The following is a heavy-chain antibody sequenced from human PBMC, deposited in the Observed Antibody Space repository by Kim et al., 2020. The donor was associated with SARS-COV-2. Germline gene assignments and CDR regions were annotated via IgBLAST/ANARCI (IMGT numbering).Heavy chain of an antibody. CDR3: ARGLNISPYYYGSGSYYNAPNGIFDI. CDR2: IIPILGIA. D-gene: IGHD3-10*01. CDR1: GGTFSSYA. Sequence: SVKVSCKASGGTFSSYAISWVRQAPGQGLEWMGRIIPILGIANYAQKFQGRVTITADKSTSTAYMELSSLRSEDTAVYYCARGLNISPYYYGSGSYYNAPNGIFDIWGQGTMVTVSS. V-gene: IGHV1-69*04. J-gene: IGHJ3*02.